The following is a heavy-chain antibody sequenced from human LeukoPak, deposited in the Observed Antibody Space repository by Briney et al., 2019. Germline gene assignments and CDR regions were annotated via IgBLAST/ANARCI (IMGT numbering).Heavy chain of an antibody. D-gene: IGHD3-3*01. V-gene: IGHV1-69*01. CDR3: ARRQVFWSGYWSAADWFDP. Sequence: ASVKVSCKASGGTFSSYAISWVRQAPGQGLEWMGGIIPIFGTANYAQKFQGRVTITADESTSTAYMELSSLRSEDTAVYYCARRQVFWSGYWSAADWFDPWGQGTLVTVSS. J-gene: IGHJ5*02. CDR1: GGTFSSYA. CDR2: IIPIFGTA.